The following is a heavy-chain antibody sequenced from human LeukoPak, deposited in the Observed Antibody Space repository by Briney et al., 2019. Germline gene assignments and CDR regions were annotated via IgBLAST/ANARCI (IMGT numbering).Heavy chain of an antibody. D-gene: IGHD4/OR15-4a*01. Sequence: GASVKVSCKASGYTFTSYDINWVRQATAQGLEWMGWMNPNSGNTGYAQKFQGRVTMTRNDPISTAYVQLSSRRSEDMVVYYCARGRFHGPNWGQGALVTVSS. CDR1: GYTFTSYD. J-gene: IGHJ4*02. CDR3: ARGRFHGPN. CDR2: MNPNSGNT. V-gene: IGHV1-8*01.